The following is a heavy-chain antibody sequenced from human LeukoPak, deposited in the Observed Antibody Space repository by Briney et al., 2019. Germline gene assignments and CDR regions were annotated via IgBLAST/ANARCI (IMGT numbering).Heavy chain of an antibody. CDR2: ISGSGGST. D-gene: IGHD5-18*01. Sequence: GGSLRLSCAASGFTFSSYAMSWVRQAPGKGLEWVSAISGSGGSTYYADSVKGRFTISRGNSKNTLYLQMNSLRAEDTAVYYCARGYSYGYEDYWGQGTLVTVSS. CDR3: ARGYSYGYEDY. CDR1: GFTFSSYA. J-gene: IGHJ4*02. V-gene: IGHV3-23*01.